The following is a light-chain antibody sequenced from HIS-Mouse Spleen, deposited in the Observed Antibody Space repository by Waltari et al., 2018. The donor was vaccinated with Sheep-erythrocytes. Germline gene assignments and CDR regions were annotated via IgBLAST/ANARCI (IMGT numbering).Light chain of an antibody. J-gene: IGKJ2*01. Sequence: EIVMTQSPATLSVSPGERATLFCRASQSVSSNLAWYQQKPGQAPRLLIYGASTRATGIPARFSGSGSGTDFTLTISSLEPEDFAVYYCQQRSNWYTFGQGTKLEIK. V-gene: IGKV3-15*01. CDR2: GAS. CDR3: QQRSNWYT. CDR1: QSVSSN.